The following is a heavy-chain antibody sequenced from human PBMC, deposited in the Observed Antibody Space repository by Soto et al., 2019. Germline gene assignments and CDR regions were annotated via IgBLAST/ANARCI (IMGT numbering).Heavy chain of an antibody. CDR2: ISGSGGST. D-gene: IGHD3-22*01. CDR1: GFTFSSYG. V-gene: IGHV3-23*01. J-gene: IGHJ1*01. CDR3: ARKYHYDSSGYYYAEYFHL. Sequence: GGSLRLSCAASGFTFSSYGMHWVRQAPGKGLEWVSAISGSGGSTYYADSVKGRFTISRDNSKNTLYLQMNSLRAEDTAVYYCARKYHYDSSGYYYAEYFHLWGQGTLVTVSS.